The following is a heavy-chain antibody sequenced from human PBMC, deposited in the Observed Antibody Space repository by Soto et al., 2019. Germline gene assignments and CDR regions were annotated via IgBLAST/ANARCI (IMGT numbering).Heavy chain of an antibody. CDR1: GFTFSSYA. J-gene: IGHJ6*02. D-gene: IGHD5-12*01. Sequence: PGGSLRLSCAASGFTFSSYAMSWVRQAPGKGLEWVSAISGSGGSTYYADSVKGRFTISRDNSKNTLYLQMNSLRAEDTAVYYCASCGSSGYDCDGMDVWGQGTTVTVSS. CDR3: ASCGSSGYDCDGMDV. CDR2: ISGSGGST. V-gene: IGHV3-23*01.